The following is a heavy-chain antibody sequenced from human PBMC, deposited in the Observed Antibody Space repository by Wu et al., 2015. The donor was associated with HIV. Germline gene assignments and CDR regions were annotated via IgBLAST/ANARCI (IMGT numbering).Heavy chain of an antibody. V-gene: IGHV1-8*01. J-gene: IGHJ4*02. CDR3: ARQRAYTSGWYIFDY. Sequence: QVQLVQSGAEVKKPEASVKVSCKASGYTFSSYDINWVRQATGQGLEWMGWMNPRSGNTGYAQKFQGRVTMTRDTSITTAYMELSSLRSEDTAVYYCARQRAYTSGWYIFDYWGQGTLVTVSS. CDR1: GYTFSSYD. D-gene: IGHD6-19*01. CDR2: MNPRSGNT.